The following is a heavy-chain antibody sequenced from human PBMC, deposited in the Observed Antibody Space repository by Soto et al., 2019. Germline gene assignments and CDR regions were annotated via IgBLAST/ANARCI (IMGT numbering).Heavy chain of an antibody. D-gene: IGHD2-15*01. CDR3: AREGSIHRCSGGSCQGGLVY. J-gene: IGHJ4*02. CDR2: INAGNGNT. Sequence: GASVKVSCKASGYTFTSYAMHWVRQAPGQRLEWMGWINAGNGNTKYSQKFQGRVTITRDTSASTAYMELSSLRSEDTAVYYCAREGSIHRCSGGSCQGGLVYWGRGTLVTVSS. V-gene: IGHV1-3*01. CDR1: GYTFTSYA.